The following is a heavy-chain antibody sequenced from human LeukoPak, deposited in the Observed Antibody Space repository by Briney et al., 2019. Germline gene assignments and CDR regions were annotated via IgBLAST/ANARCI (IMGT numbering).Heavy chain of an antibody. Sequence: SETLSLTCTVSGGSISSYYWSWIRQPPGKELEWIGYIYYSGSTNYNPSLKSRVTISVDTSKNQFSLKLSSVTAADTAVYYCARGPGPTYCGGDCYDWGQGTLVTVSS. D-gene: IGHD2-21*02. V-gene: IGHV4-59*01. CDR3: ARGPGPTYCGGDCYD. CDR2: IYYSGST. CDR1: GGSISSYY. J-gene: IGHJ4*02.